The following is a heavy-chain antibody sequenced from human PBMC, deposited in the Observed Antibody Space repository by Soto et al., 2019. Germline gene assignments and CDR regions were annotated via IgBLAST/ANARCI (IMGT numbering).Heavy chain of an antibody. V-gene: IGHV4-34*01. CDR3: ARRRYMATVY. CDR2: INHSGST. J-gene: IGHJ4*02. D-gene: IGHD3-9*01. CDR1: GGSFSGYS. Sequence: PSETLSLTCAVHGGSFSGYSWTCIRQRPGKGLELLGEINHSGSTNYNPSLKSRVSISVDTAKKQFSLRLSSVTAADTAVYYCARRRYMATVYWGRGTMVTVSS.